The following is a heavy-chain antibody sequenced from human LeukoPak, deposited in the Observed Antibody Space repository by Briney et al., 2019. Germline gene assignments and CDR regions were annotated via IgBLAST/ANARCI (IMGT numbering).Heavy chain of an antibody. CDR1: GSTFSDYY. Sequence: GSLRLSCAASGSTFSDYYMSWIRQAPGKGLGWVSYISSSGSTIYYADSVKGRFTTSRDNAKNSLYLQMNSLRAEDTAVYYCARERSYYDSSGYYWGQGTLVTVSS. J-gene: IGHJ4*02. CDR2: ISSSGSTI. V-gene: IGHV3-11*04. D-gene: IGHD3-22*01. CDR3: ARERSYYDSSGYY.